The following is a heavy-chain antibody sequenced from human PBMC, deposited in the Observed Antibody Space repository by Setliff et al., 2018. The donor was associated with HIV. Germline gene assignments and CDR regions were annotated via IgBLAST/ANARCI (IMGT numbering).Heavy chain of an antibody. CDR2: INHSGST. D-gene: IGHD3-22*01. J-gene: IGHJ2*01. CDR1: GGSFSGYY. Sequence: LSLTCAVYGGSFSGYYWSWIRQPPGKGLEWIGEINHSGSTNYNPSLKSRVTISVDTSKNQFSLKLSSVTATDTAVYYCARQDYYYDSSGYYRWWEPFSWYFDLWGRGTLVTVSS. CDR3: ARQDYYYDSSGYYRWWEPFSWYFDL. V-gene: IGHV4-34*01.